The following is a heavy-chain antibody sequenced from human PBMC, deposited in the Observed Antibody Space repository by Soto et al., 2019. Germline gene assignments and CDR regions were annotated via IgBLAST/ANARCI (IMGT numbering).Heavy chain of an antibody. D-gene: IGHD4-4*01. CDR2: IIPILGIA. CDR3: ARYDYNGYYFDC. Sequence: ASVKVSCKASGGTFSSYTISWVRQAPGQGLEWMGRIIPILGIANYAQKFQGRVTMTRDTSTTTVYMELSSLRSEDTAVYYCARYDYNGYYFDCWGQGTLVTVSS. J-gene: IGHJ4*02. CDR1: GGTFSSYT. V-gene: IGHV1-69*02.